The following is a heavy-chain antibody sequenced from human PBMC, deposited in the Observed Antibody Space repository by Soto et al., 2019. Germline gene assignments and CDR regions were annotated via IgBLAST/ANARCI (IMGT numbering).Heavy chain of an antibody. V-gene: IGHV5-51*01. D-gene: IGHD6-13*01. Sequence: EVQLVQSGAEVKKPGESLKISCKGSGYSFTSYWIGWVRQMPGKGLEWMGIIYPGDSDTRYSPSFQGQVTISADKSISTAYLQWSSLKASDTAMYYCARAGYSSSWSDNWFDPWGQGTLVTVSS. J-gene: IGHJ5*02. CDR3: ARAGYSSSWSDNWFDP. CDR1: GYSFTSYW. CDR2: IYPGDSDT.